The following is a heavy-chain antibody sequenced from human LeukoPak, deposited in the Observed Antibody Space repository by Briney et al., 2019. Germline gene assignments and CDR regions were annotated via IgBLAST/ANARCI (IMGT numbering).Heavy chain of an antibody. J-gene: IGHJ3*02. D-gene: IGHD3-22*01. CDR2: INHSGST. CDR3: ARRYPTYYYDSSGYLGGAFDI. CDR1: GGSFSGYY. V-gene: IGHV4-34*01. Sequence: SETLSLTCAVYGGSFSGYYWSWIRQPPGKGLEWIGEINHSGSTYYNPSLKSRVTISVDTSKNQFSLKLSSVTAADTAVYYCARRYPTYYYDSSGYLGGAFDIWGQGTMVTVSS.